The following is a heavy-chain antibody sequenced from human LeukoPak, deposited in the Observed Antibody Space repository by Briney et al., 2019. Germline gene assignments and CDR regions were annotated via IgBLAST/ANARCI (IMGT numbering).Heavy chain of an antibody. CDR2: LIPIFGTA. CDR3: AREQGEWELDLGYAFDI. J-gene: IGHJ3*02. CDR1: GGSFLSYA. D-gene: IGHD1-26*01. Sequence: ASVKLSSQASGGSFLSYAISWVRQPPGQGLEWMGGLIPIFGTAKYAQKFQGRDTITADESTSTAYMELSSLRSEDTAVYYCAREQGEWELDLGYAFDIWGQGTMVTVSS. V-gene: IGHV1-69*01.